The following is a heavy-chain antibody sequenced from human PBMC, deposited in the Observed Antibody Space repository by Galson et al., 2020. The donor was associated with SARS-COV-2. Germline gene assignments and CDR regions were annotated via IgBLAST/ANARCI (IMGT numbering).Heavy chain of an antibody. D-gene: IGHD3-22*01. J-gene: IGHJ4*03. CDR2: ITHSGST. CDR3: ARGTRDITMLVVVMTSVCCYFDR. CDR1: GGSFSDYY. V-gene: IGHV4-34*01. Sequence: SQASETLSLTCAVYGGSFSDYYWSWIRQSPGRGLEWIGEITHSGSTSYNPSLKSRVTISVDTSKNQFSLKMRSVTAAETAVYYCARGTRDITMLVVVMTSVCCYFDRWGQGALVTVSS.